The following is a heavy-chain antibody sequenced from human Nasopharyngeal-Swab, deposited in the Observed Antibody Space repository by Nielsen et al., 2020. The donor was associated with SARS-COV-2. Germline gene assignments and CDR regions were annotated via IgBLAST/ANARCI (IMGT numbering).Heavy chain of an antibody. J-gene: IGHJ4*02. V-gene: IGHV1-69*13. D-gene: IGHD6-6*01. Sequence: SVKVSCKASGGTFSSYAISWVRQAPGQGLEWMGWIIPIFGTANYSQQFQGRGKITADESTSTAYMELSSLRSEDTGVYYCARCLVLGAARYFDYWGQGTLVTVSS. CDR2: IIPIFGTA. CDR3: ARCLVLGAARYFDY. CDR1: GGTFSSYA.